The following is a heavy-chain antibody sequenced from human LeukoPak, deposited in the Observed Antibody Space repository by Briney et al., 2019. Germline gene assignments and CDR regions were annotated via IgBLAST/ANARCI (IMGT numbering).Heavy chain of an antibody. D-gene: IGHD4-11*01. Sequence: SETLSLTCTVSGGSISSYQWSWIRQPAGKGLEWIGRIFASGSTNYNPSLKSRVTMSVDTSKNQFSLKLISVTAADTAVYYCARNSDYSNDLNPWGQGTLVTVSS. CDR1: GGSISSYQ. V-gene: IGHV4-4*07. CDR3: ARNSDYSNDLNP. J-gene: IGHJ5*02. CDR2: IFASGST.